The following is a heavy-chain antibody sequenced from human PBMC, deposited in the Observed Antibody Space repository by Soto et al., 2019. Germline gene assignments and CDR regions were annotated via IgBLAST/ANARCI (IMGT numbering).Heavy chain of an antibody. J-gene: IGHJ4*02. CDR2: VRNKANSYRT. D-gene: IGHD3-3*01. V-gene: IGHV3-72*01. Sequence: EVQLVESGGGLVQPGGSLRLSCAASGFTFSDHYIDWVRQAPGKGLEYIGRVRNKANSYRTEYAASVKGRFTISRDDSKNSLYLQMNSLKTEDTAVDDCVRERKVWSLDYWGQGTLVTVSS. CDR1: GFTFSDHY. CDR3: VRERKVWSLDY.